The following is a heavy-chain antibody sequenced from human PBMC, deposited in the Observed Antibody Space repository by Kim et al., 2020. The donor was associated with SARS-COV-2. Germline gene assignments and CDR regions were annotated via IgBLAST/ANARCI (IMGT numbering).Heavy chain of an antibody. CDR2: IYGAGGTT. CDR1: GFSFSNYA. CDR3: AKDFVRGGGITTASQPFFDY. Sequence: GGSLRLSCVVSGFSFSNYAMSWVRQAPGKGLQWVSIIYGAGGTTYYADSVRGRFTISRDDSKNTLYLQMNSLRAEDTAVYYCAKDFVRGGGITTASQPFFDYWGQGTLVTVSS. J-gene: IGHJ4*02. V-gene: IGHV3-23*03. D-gene: IGHD6-6*01.